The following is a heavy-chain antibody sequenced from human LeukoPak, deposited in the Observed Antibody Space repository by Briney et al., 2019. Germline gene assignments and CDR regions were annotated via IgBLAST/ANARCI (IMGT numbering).Heavy chain of an antibody. D-gene: IGHD1-14*01. V-gene: IGHV4-30-4*01. J-gene: IGHJ4*02. Sequence: SETLSLTCTVSGGSISSGDYYWSWIRQPPGKGLEWIGYIYYSGSTYYNPSLKSRVTISVDTSKNQFSLKLSSVTAADTAVYYCARTNRDAGFDYWGQGTLVTVSS. CDR2: IYYSGST. CDR1: GGSISSGDYY. CDR3: ARTNRDAGFDY.